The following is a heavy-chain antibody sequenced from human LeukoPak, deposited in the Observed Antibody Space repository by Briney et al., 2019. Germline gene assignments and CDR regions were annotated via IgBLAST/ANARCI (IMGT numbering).Heavy chain of an antibody. CDR3: ARGGTATIRSYYYYYMDV. Sequence: ASVTVSCKASGYTFTGYYMHWVRQAPGQGLEWMGWINPNSGGTNYAQKFQGRVTMTRDTSISTAYMELSRLRSDDTAVYYCARGGTATIRSYYYYYMDVWGKGTTVTISS. D-gene: IGHD5-12*01. CDR2: INPNSGGT. J-gene: IGHJ6*03. CDR1: GYTFTGYY. V-gene: IGHV1-2*02.